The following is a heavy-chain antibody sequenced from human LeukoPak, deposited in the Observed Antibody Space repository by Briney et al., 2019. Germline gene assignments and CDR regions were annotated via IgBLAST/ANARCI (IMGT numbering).Heavy chain of an antibody. D-gene: IGHD2-15*01. CDR3: ARDSQAYCSGGSCSMFDY. J-gene: IGHJ4*02. V-gene: IGHV3-48*03. CDR2: ISSSGSTI. CDR1: GFTFSSYE. Sequence: GGSLRLSCAASGFTFSSYEMNWVRQAPGKGLEWVSYISSSGSTIYYADSVKGRFTISRDNAKNSLYLQMNSLRAEDTAVYYCARDSQAYCSGGSCSMFDYWGQGALVTVSS.